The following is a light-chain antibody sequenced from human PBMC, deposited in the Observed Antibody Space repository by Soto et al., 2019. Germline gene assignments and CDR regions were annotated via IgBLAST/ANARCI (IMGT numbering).Light chain of an antibody. V-gene: IGLV1-40*01. Sequence: QSVLTQPPSVSGAPGQRGTFSCTGSSSNIGAGYDVHWYQQLPVAAPKLLIYGNSNRPSGVPDRFSGSRSGTSASLAITGLQPEDEADYYCQSYDTPVYVFGGGTKVTVL. J-gene: IGLJ1*01. CDR3: QSYDTPVYV. CDR1: SSNIGAGYD. CDR2: GNS.